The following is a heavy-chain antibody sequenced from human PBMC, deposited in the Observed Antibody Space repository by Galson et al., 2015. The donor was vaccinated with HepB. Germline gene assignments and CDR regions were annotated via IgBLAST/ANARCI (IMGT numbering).Heavy chain of an antibody. D-gene: IGHD3-22*01. CDR2: ISSSGSTI. CDR3: ARVVLDSHYYDSSGYSYYFDY. J-gene: IGHJ4*02. V-gene: IGHV3-11*01. CDR1: GFTFSDYY. Sequence: SLRLSCAASGFTFSDYYMSWIRQAPGKGLEWVSYISSSGSTIYYADSVKGRFTISRDNAKNSLYLQMNSLRAEDTAVYYCARVVLDSHYYDSSGYSYYFDYWGQGTLITVSS.